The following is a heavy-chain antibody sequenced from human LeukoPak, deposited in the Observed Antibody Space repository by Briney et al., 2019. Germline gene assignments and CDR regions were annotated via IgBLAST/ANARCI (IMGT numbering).Heavy chain of an antibody. CDR2: IYYSGST. V-gene: IGHV4-59*01. D-gene: IGHD5-18*01. CDR1: GGSXSSYY. Sequence: LSLTCXVSGGSXSSYYWSWVRQPPGKGLEWIGYIYYSGSTNYNPSLKSRVTISVDTSKNQFSLKLSSVTAADTAVYYCARSGGYSYGHRGYYFDYWGQGTLVTVSS. J-gene: IGHJ4*02. CDR3: ARSGGYSYGHRGYYFDY.